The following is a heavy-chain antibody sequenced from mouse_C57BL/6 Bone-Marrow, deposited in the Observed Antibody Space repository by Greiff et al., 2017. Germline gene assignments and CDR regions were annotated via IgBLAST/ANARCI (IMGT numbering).Heavy chain of an antibody. D-gene: IGHD1-1*01. CDR2: IHPNSGST. V-gene: IGHV1-64*01. CDR3: ARGTTVVADYFDY. Sequence: VQLQQPGAELVKPGASVKLSCKASGYTFTSYWMHWVKQRPGQGLEWIGMIHPNSGSTNYNEKFKSKATLTVDKSSSTAYMQLSSLTAEDSAVDYCARGTTVVADYFDYWGQGTTLTVSS. CDR1: GYTFTSYW. J-gene: IGHJ2*01.